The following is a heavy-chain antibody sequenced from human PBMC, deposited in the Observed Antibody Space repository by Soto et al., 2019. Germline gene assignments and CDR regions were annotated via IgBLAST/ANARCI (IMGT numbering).Heavy chain of an antibody. CDR1: GFTFSRYW. D-gene: IGHD3-9*01. CDR2: IKQEGSA. CDR3: APDHDIFTSLRFEY. J-gene: IGHJ4*02. Sequence: EVQLVESGGGLVQPGGSLRLSCAASGFTFSRYWMTWVRQAPGKGLQWVATIKQEGSAYYLDSVKGRFTITRDNTRNSLDLHKTSLRVEDTAVYYCAPDHDIFTSLRFEYWGQGTLVTVSS. V-gene: IGHV3-7*03.